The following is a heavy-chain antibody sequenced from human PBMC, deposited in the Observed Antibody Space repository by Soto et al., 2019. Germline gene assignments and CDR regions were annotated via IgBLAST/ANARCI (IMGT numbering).Heavy chain of an antibody. V-gene: IGHV3-74*01. CDR2: IKSDGSST. CDR3: AREAAPSTVTTQYFFDY. J-gene: IGHJ4*02. CDR1: GFTFSRYG. Sequence: GGSLRLSCAASGFTFSRYGMHWVRQAPGKGLVWVSRIKSDGSSTSYADSVKGRFTISRDNSKNTLYLQMNSLRAEDTAVYYCAREAAPSTVTTQYFFDYWGQGTLVTVSS. D-gene: IGHD4-4*01.